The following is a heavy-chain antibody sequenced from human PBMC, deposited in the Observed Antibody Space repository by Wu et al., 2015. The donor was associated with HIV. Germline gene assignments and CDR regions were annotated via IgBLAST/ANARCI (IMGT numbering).Heavy chain of an antibody. D-gene: IGHD6-19*01. V-gene: IGHV1-69*05. J-gene: IGHJ2*01. CDR1: GYNFAAYG. Sequence: QVQLVQSGAEVKKPGASVKVSCKAFGYNFAAYGVTWVRQAPGQGLEWMGGIIPIFGTANYAQKFQGRVTITTDESTSTAYMELSSLRSEDTAVYYCARDSLSTVTGGDWYFDLWGRGTLVTVSS. CDR3: ARDSLSTVTGGDWYFDL. CDR2: IIPIFGTA.